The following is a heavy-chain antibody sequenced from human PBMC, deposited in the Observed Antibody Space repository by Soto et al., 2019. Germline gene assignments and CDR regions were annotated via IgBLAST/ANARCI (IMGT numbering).Heavy chain of an antibody. CDR2: INGGSGNT. V-gene: IGHV1-3*01. Sequence: ASVKVSCKSSGFTFASYAIHWLRQAPGQRPQWMGWINGGSGNTKYSQDFQGRFTFTRDTFATTAYLELSSLRSEDTAVYYCARVPPWGNSAGDYYIQHYDSWGQGTPVTVSS. J-gene: IGHJ4*02. CDR3: ARVPPWGNSAGDYYIQHYDS. CDR1: GFTFASYA. D-gene: IGHD3-10*01.